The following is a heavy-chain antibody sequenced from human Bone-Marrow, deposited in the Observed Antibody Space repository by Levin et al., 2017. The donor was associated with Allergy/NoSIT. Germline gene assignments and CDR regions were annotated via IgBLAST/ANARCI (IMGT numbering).Heavy chain of an antibody. Sequence: SCAASGFTFNNYAMNWVRQAPGKGLEWVSSIGTSGIYAIYYADSLRGRFTVSRDNAKNSLFLQINSLIDGDTAVYYCARGYFEAFDYWGQGTLVTVSS. CDR3: ARGYFEAFDY. V-gene: IGHV3-48*02. CDR2: IGTSGIYAI. D-gene: IGHD3-22*01. J-gene: IGHJ4*02. CDR1: GFTFNNYA.